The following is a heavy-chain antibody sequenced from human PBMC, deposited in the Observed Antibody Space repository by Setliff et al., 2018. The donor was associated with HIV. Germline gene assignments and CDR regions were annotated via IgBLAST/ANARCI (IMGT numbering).Heavy chain of an antibody. D-gene: IGHD7-27*01. Sequence: PSETLSLTCAGSGDSMSGYYWSWIRQSPGKKLEWIGYIHTSGSTNYNPSLKSRVTISLDTSNDRFSLRLSSVTAADTAVYYCARAPTGELDLWGQGTLVTVSS. CDR2: IHTSGST. J-gene: IGHJ5*02. CDR3: ARAPTGELDL. V-gene: IGHV4-4*08. CDR1: GDSMSGYY.